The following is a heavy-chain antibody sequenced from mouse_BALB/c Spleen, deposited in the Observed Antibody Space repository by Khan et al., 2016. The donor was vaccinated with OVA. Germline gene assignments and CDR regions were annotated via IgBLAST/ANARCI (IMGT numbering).Heavy chain of an antibody. D-gene: IGHD2-4*01. J-gene: IGHJ1*01. V-gene: IGHV1-9*01. CDR3: ARCYYDYDWYFDV. Sequence: QVQLQQPGAELMKPGASVKISCKTTGYNFSSYWIEWVKERPGHGLEWIGEILPGSGSTNYNEKFKGKATFSADTSSNTAYMQLNSLTSEDSAVYYCARCYYDYDWYFDVWGAGTTVTVSS. CDR1: GYNFSSYW. CDR2: ILPGSGST.